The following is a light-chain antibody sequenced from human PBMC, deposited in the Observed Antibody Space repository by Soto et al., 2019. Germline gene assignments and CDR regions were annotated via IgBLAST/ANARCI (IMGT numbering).Light chain of an antibody. CDR2: GAS. CDR1: QSVSSSY. Sequence: EIVLTQSPGTLSLSPGERATLSCRASQSVSSSYLAWYQQKPGQAPRLLIHGASSRATGIPDRFSGSGSGTDFTLTISRLEPEDFAVYYCQQYGSSPPITFGQGKRLEIK. V-gene: IGKV3-20*01. J-gene: IGKJ5*01. CDR3: QQYGSSPPIT.